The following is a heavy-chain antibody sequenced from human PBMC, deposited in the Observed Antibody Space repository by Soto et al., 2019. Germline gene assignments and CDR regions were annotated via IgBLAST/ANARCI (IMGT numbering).Heavy chain of an antibody. J-gene: IGHJ2*01. CDR2: ISHDGGNE. Sequence: QVHLEESGGGVVQPGRSLRLSCAASGFSFSTYGMHWVRQAPGKGLEWVAVISHDGGNEYYADSVKGRFTISRDSPKNTVYLPMNNGRAEDTAVYYCAKDPSSGYTRGYLDFWGLGNLVTVSS. V-gene: IGHV3-30*18. CDR3: AKDPSSGYTRGYLDF. D-gene: IGHD3-22*01. CDR1: GFSFSTYG.